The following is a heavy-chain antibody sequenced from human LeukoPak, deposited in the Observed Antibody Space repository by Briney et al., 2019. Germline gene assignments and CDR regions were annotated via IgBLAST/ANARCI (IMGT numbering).Heavy chain of an antibody. Sequence: GGSLRLSCAASGFTFSSYSMNWVRQAPGKVLEWVSSISSSSSYIYYADSVKGRFTISRDNAKNSLYLQMNSLRAEDTAVYYCARTEGKKDGELWSYWGQGTLVTVSS. CDR1: GFTFSSYS. D-gene: IGHD3-10*01. CDR3: ARTEGKKDGELWSY. J-gene: IGHJ4*02. CDR2: ISSSSSYI. V-gene: IGHV3-21*01.